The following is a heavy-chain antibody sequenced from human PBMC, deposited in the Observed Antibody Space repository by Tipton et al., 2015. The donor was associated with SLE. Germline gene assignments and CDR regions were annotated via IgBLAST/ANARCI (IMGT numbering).Heavy chain of an antibody. D-gene: IGHD6-13*01. Sequence: QVQLVQSGGEVKKPGASVKVSCKTSGYSFADYDITWVRQAPGQRLEWMGWISTYNGNTNYAQNLQGRVSMTTDTSTTTAYMELRNLRSDDTAFYYCATQPPYSGTGYFDYWGQGTLGTVSS. V-gene: IGHV1-18*01. CDR2: ISTYNGNT. CDR1: GYSFADYD. J-gene: IGHJ4*02. CDR3: ATQPPYSGTGYFDY.